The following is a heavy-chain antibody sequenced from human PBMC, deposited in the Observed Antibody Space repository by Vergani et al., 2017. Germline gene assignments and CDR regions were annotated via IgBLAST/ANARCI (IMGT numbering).Heavy chain of an antibody. Sequence: QVQLQESGPGLVKPSQTLSLTCSVSGGAVNSGSNFWTWIRQPAGKGLEWIGRTSTDGSTNYNPSLKSRVTVSVDTSKTQISLRLTSVTAEDTAVYYWARGTVVTSWYGYRFHYMYVWGKGTTVTVSS. CDR2: TSTDGST. CDR1: GGAVNSGSNF. V-gene: IGHV4-61*02. J-gene: IGHJ6*03. CDR3: ARGTVVTSWYGYRFHYMYV. D-gene: IGHD5-18*01.